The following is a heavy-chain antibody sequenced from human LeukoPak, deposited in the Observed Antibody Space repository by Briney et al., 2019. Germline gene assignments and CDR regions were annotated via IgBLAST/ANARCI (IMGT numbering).Heavy chain of an antibody. D-gene: IGHD3-10*01. Sequence: PSETLSLTCTVSGGSISSYYWSWIRQPPGKGLEWIGYIYYSGSTNYNPSLKSRVTISVDTSKNQFSLKLSSVTAADTAVYYCARGYPHGSGSYYNDYWGQGILVTVSS. CDR2: IYYSGST. V-gene: IGHV4-59*01. CDR1: GGSISSYY. CDR3: ARGYPHGSGSYYNDY. J-gene: IGHJ4*02.